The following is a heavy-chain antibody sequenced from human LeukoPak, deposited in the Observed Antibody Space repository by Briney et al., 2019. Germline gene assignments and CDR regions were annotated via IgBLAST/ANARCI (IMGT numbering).Heavy chain of an antibody. CDR1: GYTFTSYG. CDR3: ARDSGLNYDFWSGYYRSRHFDY. CDR2: ISAYNGNT. V-gene: IGHV1-18*01. Sequence: GASVKVSCKASGYTFTSYGISWVRQAPGQGLEWMGWISAYNGNTNYAQKLQGRVTMTTDTSTSTAYMELRSLRSDDTAVYYCARDSGLNYDFWSGYYRSRHFDYWGQGTLVTVSS. D-gene: IGHD3-3*01. J-gene: IGHJ4*02.